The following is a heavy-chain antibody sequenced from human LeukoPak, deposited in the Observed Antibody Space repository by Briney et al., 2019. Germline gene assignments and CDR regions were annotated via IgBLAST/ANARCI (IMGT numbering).Heavy chain of an antibody. CDR3: ARDRQQQLVGTSFYI. CDR1: GFTFSSYS. J-gene: IGHJ3*02. D-gene: IGHD6-13*01. Sequence: GGSLRLSCAASGFTFSSYSMNWVRQAPGKGLEWVSYISSSGSTIDYADSVKGRFTLSRDNAKSSLYLQMNSLRAEDTAVYYCARDRQQQLVGTSFYIWGQGTMVTVSS. V-gene: IGHV3-48*04. CDR2: ISSSGSTI.